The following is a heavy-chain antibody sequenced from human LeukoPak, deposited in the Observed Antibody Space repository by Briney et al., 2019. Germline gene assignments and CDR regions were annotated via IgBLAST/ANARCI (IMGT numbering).Heavy chain of an antibody. CDR3: ARESGRAAWYMDV. CDR2: IYYSGST. V-gene: IGHV4-59*01. J-gene: IGHJ6*03. CDR1: GGSISSYY. D-gene: IGHD2-15*01. Sequence: SETLSLTCTVSGGSISSYYWSWIRQPPGKGLEWIGYIYYSGSTNYNPSLKSRVTISVDTSKNQFSLKLSSVTAADTAVYYCARESGRAAWYMDVWGKGTTVTVSS.